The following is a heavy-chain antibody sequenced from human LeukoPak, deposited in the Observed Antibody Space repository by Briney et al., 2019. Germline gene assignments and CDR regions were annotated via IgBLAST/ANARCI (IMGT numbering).Heavy chain of an antibody. V-gene: IGHV2-5*02. Sequence: SGPTLVNPTQTLTLTCTFSGFSLSTSGVGVGWIRQPPGRALEWLALIYWDDDKRYSPSLKSRLTITKDTSKNQVVLTMTNMDPVDTATYYCAHRTGGYSYGIYYFDYWGQGTLVTVSS. CDR2: IYWDDDK. CDR3: AHRTGGYSYGIYYFDY. D-gene: IGHD5-18*01. J-gene: IGHJ4*02. CDR1: GFSLSTSGVG.